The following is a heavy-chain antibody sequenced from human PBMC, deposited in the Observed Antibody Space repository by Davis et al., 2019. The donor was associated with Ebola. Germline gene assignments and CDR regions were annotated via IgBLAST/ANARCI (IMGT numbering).Heavy chain of an antibody. V-gene: IGHV4-39*01. CDR3: ARLDGARFGDLGIDV. J-gene: IGHJ6*02. CDR2: LQHSAAT. CDR1: RASIISRHYY. Sequence: PSDTLSLPCTVSRASIISRHYYWGLLRQPPGTWLQWIVCLQHSAATFYNPSLRGRVTISEDTSKNRFSLELTSVTAADTAVYYCARLDGARFGDLGIDVWGQGTTVSVSS. D-gene: IGHD3-10*01.